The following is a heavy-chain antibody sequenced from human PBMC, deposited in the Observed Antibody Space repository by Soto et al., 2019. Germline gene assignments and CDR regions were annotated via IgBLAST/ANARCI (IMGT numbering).Heavy chain of an antibody. CDR1: GFTFSEYA. CDR2: FSTSGDPT. CDR3: AKDGVRWGRHDYSDC. D-gene: IGHD3-16*01. Sequence: EVQLLESGGGLVQPGGSLRLACEASGFTFSEYAMSWVRQAPGKGLEWVSSFSTSGDPTFYADSVRGGFTIPRDISKSTLYLQMTSLRADDAAIYYCAKDGVRWGRHDYSDCWGLGTLVTVSS. V-gene: IGHV3-23*01. J-gene: IGHJ4*02.